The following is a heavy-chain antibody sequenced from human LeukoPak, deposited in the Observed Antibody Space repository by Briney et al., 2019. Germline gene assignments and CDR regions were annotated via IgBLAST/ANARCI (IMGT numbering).Heavy chain of an antibody. CDR3: ARGGDIVVVPAAHPYFDY. Sequence: SETLSLTCTVCGGSISSYYWSWIRQPPGKGLEWIGYIYYSGSTNYNPSLKSRVTISVDTSKNQFSLKLSSVTAADTAVYYCARGGDIVVVPAAHPYFDYWGQGTLVTVSS. CDR1: GGSISSYY. J-gene: IGHJ4*02. V-gene: IGHV4-59*01. CDR2: IYYSGST. D-gene: IGHD2-2*01.